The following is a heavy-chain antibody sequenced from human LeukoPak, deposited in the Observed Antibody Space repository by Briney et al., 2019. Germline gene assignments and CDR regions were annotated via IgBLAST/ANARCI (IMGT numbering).Heavy chain of an antibody. V-gene: IGHV3-9*01. CDR2: ISWNCGSI. CDR3: AKDITPTDSYDSSAFDY. Sequence: AGGSLRLSSAASGFTFDDYAMHWVRQAPGKGLEWVSGISWNCGSIGYADSVKGRFTISRDNAKNSLYLQMNSLRAEDTALYYCAKDITPTDSYDSSAFDYWGQGTLVTVSS. J-gene: IGHJ4*02. D-gene: IGHD3-22*01. CDR1: GFTFDDYA.